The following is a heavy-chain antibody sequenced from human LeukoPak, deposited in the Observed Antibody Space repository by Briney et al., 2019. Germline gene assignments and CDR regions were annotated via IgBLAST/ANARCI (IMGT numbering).Heavy chain of an antibody. D-gene: IGHD3-16*01. CDR2: ISAYNGNT. CDR1: GGTFSSYA. CDR3: ARGGDPQYYFDY. Sequence: ASVKVSCKASGGTFSSYAISWVRQAPGQGLEWMGWISAYNGNTNYAQKLQGRVTMTTDTSTSTAYMELRSLRSDDTAVYYCARGGDPQYYFDYWGQGTLVTVSS. J-gene: IGHJ4*02. V-gene: IGHV1-18*01.